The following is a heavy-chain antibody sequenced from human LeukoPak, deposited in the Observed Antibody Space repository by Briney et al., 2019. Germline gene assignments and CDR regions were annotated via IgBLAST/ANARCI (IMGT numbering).Heavy chain of an antibody. D-gene: IGHD2-8*01. J-gene: IGHJ4*02. CDR3: ARMGYCTRATCGGAFDF. Sequence: ASVKVSCKTSGYTFTSYGISWVRQAPGQGLEWMGWINTNTENPAYAQGFTGRFVFSLDTSVSTAYLQINSLKTEDTAVYYCARMGYCTRATCGGAFDFWGQGTLVTVSS. CDR1: GYTFTSYG. CDR2: INTNTENP. V-gene: IGHV7-4-1*02.